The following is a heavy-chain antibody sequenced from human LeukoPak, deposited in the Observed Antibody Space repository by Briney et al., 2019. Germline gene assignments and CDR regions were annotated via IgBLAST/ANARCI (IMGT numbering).Heavy chain of an antibody. CDR1: GFTFSSYA. CDR2: ISYDGSNK. Sequence: QSGGSLRLSCAASGFTFSSYAMHWVRQAPGKGLEWVAVISYDGSNKYYADSVKGRFTISRDNSKNTLYLQMGSLRAEDMAVYYCARDRGFGSGSYYVIDYWGQGTLVTVSS. V-gene: IGHV3-30*14. CDR3: ARDRGFGSGSYYVIDY. D-gene: IGHD3-10*01. J-gene: IGHJ4*02.